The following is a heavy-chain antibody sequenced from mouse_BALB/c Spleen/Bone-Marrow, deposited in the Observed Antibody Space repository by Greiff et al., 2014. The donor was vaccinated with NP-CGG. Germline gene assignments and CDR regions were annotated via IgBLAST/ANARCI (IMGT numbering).Heavy chain of an antibody. V-gene: IGHV14-3*02. Sequence: EVQLQQSGAELVKPGASVKLSCTASGFNIKDTYMHWVKQRPEQGLEWIGRIDPANGNTKYDPKFQGKATITADTSSNTAYLQLSSLTSEDTAVYYCATIITDWYFDGWGAGTTVTVSS. CDR2: IDPANGNT. CDR1: GFNIKDTY. D-gene: IGHD1-1*01. CDR3: ATIITDWYFDG. J-gene: IGHJ1*01.